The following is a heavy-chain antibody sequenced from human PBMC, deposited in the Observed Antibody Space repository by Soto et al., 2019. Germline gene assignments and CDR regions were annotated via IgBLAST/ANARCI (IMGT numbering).Heavy chain of an antibody. CDR1: GFTFSSYG. J-gene: IGHJ4*02. D-gene: IGHD6-6*01. Sequence: GGSLRLSCAASGFTFSSYGMHWVRQAPGKGLEWVAVISYDGSNKYYADSVKGRFTISRDNSKNTLYLQMNSLRAEDTAVYYCAKSYSSSFYYFDYWGQGTLVTVSS. CDR3: AKSYSSSFYYFDY. V-gene: IGHV3-30*18. CDR2: ISYDGSNK.